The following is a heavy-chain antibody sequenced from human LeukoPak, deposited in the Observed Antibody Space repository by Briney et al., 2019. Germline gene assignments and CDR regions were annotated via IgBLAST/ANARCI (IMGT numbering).Heavy chain of an antibody. CDR2: INWNGDST. CDR1: RFTLSSYW. J-gene: IGHJ4*02. CDR3: ARRAYSSSWFVFDY. D-gene: IGHD6-13*01. V-gene: IGHV3-20*04. Sequence: GGSLRLSCAASRFTLSSYWMHWVRQAPGKGLEWVSGINWNGDSTGYADSVKGRFTISRDNAKNSLYLQMNSLRAEDTALYYCARRAYSSSWFVFDYWGQGTLVTVSS.